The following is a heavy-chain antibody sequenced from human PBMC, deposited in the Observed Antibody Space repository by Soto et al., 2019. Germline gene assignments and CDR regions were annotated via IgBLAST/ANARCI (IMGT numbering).Heavy chain of an antibody. CDR2: KWYDGRNT. Sequence: QVQLVESGGGVVQPGRSLRLSCAASGFTFSSYGMHWVRQAPGKGLEWVAVKWYDGRNTYYADSVKGRFTISRDDSKNTVYLQMNSLRVEDTAVYYCPRDWLSRTVDYWGQGTLVTVSS. CDR3: PRDWLSRTVDY. CDR1: GFTFSSYG. V-gene: IGHV3-33*01. D-gene: IGHD5-12*01. J-gene: IGHJ4*02.